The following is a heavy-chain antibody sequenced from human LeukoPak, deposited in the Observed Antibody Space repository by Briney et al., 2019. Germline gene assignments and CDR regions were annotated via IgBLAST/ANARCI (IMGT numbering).Heavy chain of an antibody. J-gene: IGHJ3*02. D-gene: IGHD1-26*01. Sequence: PSETLSLTCTVSGGSISSYYWSWIRQPPGKGLEWIGYIYYSGSTNYNPSLKSRVTISVDTSKNQFPLKLSSVTAADTAVYYCARDLRGEWELPGAFDIWGQGTMVTVSS. CDR1: GGSISSYY. CDR2: IYYSGST. CDR3: ARDLRGEWELPGAFDI. V-gene: IGHV4-59*01.